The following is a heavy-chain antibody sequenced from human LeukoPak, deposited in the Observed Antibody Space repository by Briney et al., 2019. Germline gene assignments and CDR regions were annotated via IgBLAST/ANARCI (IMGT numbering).Heavy chain of an antibody. Sequence: RASVKVSCKASRYTFTGYGISWVRQAPGQGLEWMGWISAYNGNTNYAQKLQGRVTMTTDTSTSTAYMELRSLRSDDTAVYYCARVDSSGWYRGFDYWGQGTPVTVSS. CDR3: ARVDSSGWYRGFDY. D-gene: IGHD6-19*01. J-gene: IGHJ4*02. CDR1: RYTFTGYG. V-gene: IGHV1-18*01. CDR2: ISAYNGNT.